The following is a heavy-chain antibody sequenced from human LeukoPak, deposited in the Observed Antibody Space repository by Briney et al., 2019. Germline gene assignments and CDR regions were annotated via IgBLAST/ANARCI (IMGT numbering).Heavy chain of an antibody. CDR3: ATAPLNGYSSGWYSFDY. D-gene: IGHD6-19*01. J-gene: IGHJ4*02. CDR1: GGTFSSYA. CDR2: IIPIFGTA. Sequence: GASVKVSCKASGGTFSSYAISWVRQAPGQGLEWMGGIIPIFGTANYAQKFQGRVTITADESTSTAYMELSSLRSDDTAVYYCATAPLNGYSSGWYSFDYWGQGALVTVSS. V-gene: IGHV1-69*13.